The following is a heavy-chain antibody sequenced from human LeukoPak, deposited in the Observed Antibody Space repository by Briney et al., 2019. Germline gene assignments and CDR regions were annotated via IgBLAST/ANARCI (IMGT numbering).Heavy chain of an antibody. V-gene: IGHV3-7*01. Sequence: GGXLRLSCAASGFTFSNYWINWVRQAPGKGLEWVANIKQDGSEKSYVDPVKGRLTISRDKTKNSLYLQMNSLRAEDTAVYYCARGNSGAFDIWGRGTMVTVSS. CDR2: IKQDGSEK. CDR3: ARGNSGAFDI. CDR1: GFTFSNYW. J-gene: IGHJ3*02. D-gene: IGHD3-10*01.